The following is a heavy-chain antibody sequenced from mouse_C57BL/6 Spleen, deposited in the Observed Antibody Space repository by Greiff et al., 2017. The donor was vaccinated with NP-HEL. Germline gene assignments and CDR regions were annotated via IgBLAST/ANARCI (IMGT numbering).Heavy chain of an antibody. D-gene: IGHD1-1*01. V-gene: IGHV2-9-1*01. CDR1: GFSLTSYA. CDR3: ARGDYYGSSYEFAY. Sequence: VMLVESGPGLVEPSQSLSITCTVSGFSLTSYAIRWVRQPPGKGLEWLGVIWTGGGTNYNSALKSRLSISKDNSKSQVFLKMNSLQTDDTARYYCARGDYYGSSYEFAYWGQGTLVTVSA. J-gene: IGHJ3*01. CDR2: IWTGGGT.